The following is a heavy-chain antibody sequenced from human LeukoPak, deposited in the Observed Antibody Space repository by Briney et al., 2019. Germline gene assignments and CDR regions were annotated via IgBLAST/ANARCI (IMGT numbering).Heavy chain of an antibody. CDR3: ATWGLHFDI. CDR2: IRPNSGGT. Sequence: ASVKGSCKASGYTFGAYYMYWVRQAPGRGLEWMGWIRPNSGGTNYTQKFQGRVTMTRDTSINTAYMELSRLTSDDTAVYFCATWGLHFDIWGQGTMVIVAS. D-gene: IGHD3-16*01. CDR1: GYTFGAYY. J-gene: IGHJ3*02. V-gene: IGHV1-2*02.